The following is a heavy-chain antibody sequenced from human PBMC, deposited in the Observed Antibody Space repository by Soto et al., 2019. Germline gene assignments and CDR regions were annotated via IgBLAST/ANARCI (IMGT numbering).Heavy chain of an antibody. CDR2: IYYSGST. CDR1: GGSISSGDYY. D-gene: IGHD3-22*01. V-gene: IGHV4-30-4*01. CDR3: ARGGGESYYYDSSGYRGGDY. J-gene: IGHJ4*02. Sequence: QVQLQESGPGLVKPSQTLSLTCTVSGGSISSGDYYWSWIRQPPGKGLEWIGYIYYSGSTYYNPSLKSRVTISVDPSKNQFTLKLISVTAADTAVYYCARGGGESYYYDSSGYRGGDYWGQGTLVTVSS.